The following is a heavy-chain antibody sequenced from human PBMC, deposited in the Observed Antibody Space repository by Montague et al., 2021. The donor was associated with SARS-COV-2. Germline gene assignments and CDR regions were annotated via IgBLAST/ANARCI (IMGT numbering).Heavy chain of an antibody. Sequence: SLRLSCAASRFTFNNFAMHWVRQAPGKGLEWVAVISYDGSIEYYADSLRGRFTISRDSFKKTLYLQMNSLSGEDTAVYYCAKNRDIFWFGEGRDSMDVWGQGTTVIVSS. J-gene: IGHJ6*02. V-gene: IGHV3-30*18. CDR2: ISYDGSIE. CDR1: RFTFNNFA. D-gene: IGHD3-10*01. CDR3: AKNRDIFWFGEGRDSMDV.